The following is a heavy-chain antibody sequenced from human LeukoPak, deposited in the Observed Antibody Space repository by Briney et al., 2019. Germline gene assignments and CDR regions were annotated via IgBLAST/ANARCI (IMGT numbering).Heavy chain of an antibody. CDR2: IWYDGSNK. V-gene: IGHV3-30*02. CDR1: GFTFSNYG. CDR3: AKVLAVTSYGAKSIFDH. J-gene: IGHJ4*02. D-gene: IGHD4-23*01. Sequence: GGSLRLSCAASGFTFSNYGMHWVRQAPGKGLEWVAFIWYDGSNKYYADSVKGRFAISRDNSKNTVYLQMNSLRAEDTAVYYCAKVLAVTSYGAKSIFDHWGQGTLVTVSS.